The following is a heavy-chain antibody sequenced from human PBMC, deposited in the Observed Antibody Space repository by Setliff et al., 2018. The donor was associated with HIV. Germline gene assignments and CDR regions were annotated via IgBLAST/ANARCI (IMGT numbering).Heavy chain of an antibody. CDR1: GGSFSGYY. D-gene: IGHD3-22*01. V-gene: IGHV4-34*01. CDR2: INHSGST. Sequence: SETLSLTCAVYGGSFSGYYWGWNRQPPGKGLEWIGEINHSGSTNYNPSLKSRVTISVDKSKNQFSLKLSSVTAADTAVYYCARASSGYYSRFDYWGQGTRVTVSS. J-gene: IGHJ4*02. CDR3: ARASSGYYSRFDY.